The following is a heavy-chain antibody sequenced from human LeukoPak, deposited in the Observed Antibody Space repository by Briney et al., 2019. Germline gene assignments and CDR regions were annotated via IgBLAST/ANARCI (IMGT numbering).Heavy chain of an antibody. CDR3: ARVRRWFGELRNYQFYYMDV. Sequence: SETLSLTCAVYGGSFSGYYWSWIRQPPGKGLEWIGEINHSGSTNYNPSLTSRVTMSVDTSKNQFSLKLSSVTAADTAVYYCARVRRWFGELRNYQFYYMDVWGKGTTVTISS. CDR2: INHSGST. J-gene: IGHJ6*03. CDR1: GGSFSGYY. D-gene: IGHD3-10*01. V-gene: IGHV4-34*01.